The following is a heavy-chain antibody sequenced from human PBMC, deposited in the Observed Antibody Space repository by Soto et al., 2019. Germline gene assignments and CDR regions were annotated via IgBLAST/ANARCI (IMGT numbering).Heavy chain of an antibody. CDR2: IWYDGSNK. V-gene: IGHV3-33*01. D-gene: IGHD2-15*01. J-gene: IGHJ3*02. Sequence: GGSLRLSCAASGFTFSSYGMHWVRQAPGKGLEWVAVIWYDGSNKYYADSVKGRFTISRDNSKNTLYLQMNSLRAEDTAVYYCARETRLCSGGSCYPRDAFDIWGQGTMVTVSS. CDR3: ARETRLCSGGSCYPRDAFDI. CDR1: GFTFSSYG.